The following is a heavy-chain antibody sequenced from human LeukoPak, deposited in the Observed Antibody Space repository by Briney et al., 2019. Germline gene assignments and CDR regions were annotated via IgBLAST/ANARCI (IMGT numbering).Heavy chain of an antibody. Sequence: NPSETLSLTCTVSGGSFRSYYWSWIRQSPGKIMEWIGYIYYTWSTNYSPSLKSRVTISLDTSKNQFSLKLSPVTAAGTAVYYCARGIGSFYYFDYWGQGARVTVSS. CDR3: ARGIGSFYYFDY. D-gene: IGHD2-15*01. CDR2: IYYTWST. CDR1: GGSFRSYY. J-gene: IGHJ4*02. V-gene: IGHV4-59*01.